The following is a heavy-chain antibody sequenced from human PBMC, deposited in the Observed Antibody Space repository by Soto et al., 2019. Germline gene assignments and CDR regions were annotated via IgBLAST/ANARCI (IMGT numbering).Heavy chain of an antibody. J-gene: IGHJ3*02. CDR1: GDSIGSHF. Sequence: PSETRWLTGRVSGDSIGSHFWSWIRQAPGKGPQLFAYIYHTVNTNYNPALKSRVTISMDTSENQLSLQLSSVTAADTAVYSCARLHYTVVTALDIWGQGTMVTVSS. D-gene: IGHD2-15*01. V-gene: IGHV4-59*11. CDR2: IYHTVNT. CDR3: ARLHYTVVTALDI.